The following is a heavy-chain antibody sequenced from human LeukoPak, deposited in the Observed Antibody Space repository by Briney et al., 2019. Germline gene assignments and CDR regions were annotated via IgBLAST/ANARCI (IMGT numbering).Heavy chain of an antibody. CDR1: GGSISSSNW. CDR3: ARGRGGRLSASNWFDT. CDR2: IYHSGST. Sequence: PSETLSLTCAVSGGSISSSNWWSWIRQPPGKGLEWIGEIYHSGSTNYNPSLKSRVTILLDTSKNHFSVSLSSVTATDTAIYFCARGRGGRLSASNWFDTWGQGILVTVSS. D-gene: IGHD2/OR15-2a*01. V-gene: IGHV4-4*02. J-gene: IGHJ5*02.